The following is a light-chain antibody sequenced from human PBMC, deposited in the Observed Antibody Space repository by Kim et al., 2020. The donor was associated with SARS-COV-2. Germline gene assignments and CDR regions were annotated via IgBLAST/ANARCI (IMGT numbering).Light chain of an antibody. CDR3: SSYTSSSTWV. V-gene: IGLV2-14*01. CDR2: DVI. CDR1: SSDIGG. Sequence: QSALTQPASVSGSPGQSITISCTGTSSDIGGVSWYQQHPGKAPKVMIYDVIKRPSGVSNRFSGSKSGNTASLTISGLQAEDEADYYCSSYTSSSTWVFGGGTKLTVL. J-gene: IGLJ3*02.